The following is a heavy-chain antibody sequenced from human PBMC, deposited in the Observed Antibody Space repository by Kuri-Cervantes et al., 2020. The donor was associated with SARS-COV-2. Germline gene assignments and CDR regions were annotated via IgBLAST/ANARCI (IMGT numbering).Heavy chain of an antibody. D-gene: IGHD6-13*01. CDR3: ARGGGGSSWYFDY. Sequence: GGSLRLSCAASGFTFSSYWMSWVRQAPGKGLEWVANIKQDGSEKYYVDSVKGRFTISRDNAKNSLYLQMNSLRAEDTAVYYCARGGGGSSWYFDYWGQGTLVTVSS. V-gene: IGHV3-7*01. CDR1: GFTFSSYW. CDR2: IKQDGSEK. J-gene: IGHJ4*02.